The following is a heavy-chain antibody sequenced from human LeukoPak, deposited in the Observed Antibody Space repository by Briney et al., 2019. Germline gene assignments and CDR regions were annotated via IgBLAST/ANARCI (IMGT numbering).Heavy chain of an antibody. CDR2: ISAYNGNT. CDR1: GYTFTSYG. CDR3: ARVPRGYGGWYSDY. D-gene: IGHD6-19*01. V-gene: IGHV1-18*01. J-gene: IGHJ4*02. Sequence: GASVKVSCKASGYTFTSYGISWVRQAPGQGLEWMGWISAYNGNTNYAQKLQGRVAMTTDTSTSTAYMELRSLRSDDTAVYYCARVPRGYGGWYSDYWGQGTLVTVSS.